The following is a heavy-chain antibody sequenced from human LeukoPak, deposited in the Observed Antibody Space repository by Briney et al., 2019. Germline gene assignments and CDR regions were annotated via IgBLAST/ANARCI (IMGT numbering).Heavy chain of an antibody. V-gene: IGHV3-64*01. Sequence: PGGSLRLSCAASGFTFSNYPMHWVRQAPGKGLEYVSSITGNGGATHYANSVKGGFTISRDNSKNTLYLQMGSLRAEDMALYYCARDLTSGFSFDVWGPGTMVTVSS. CDR2: ITGNGGAT. CDR1: GFTFSNYP. D-gene: IGHD3-22*01. CDR3: ARDLTSGFSFDV. J-gene: IGHJ3*01.